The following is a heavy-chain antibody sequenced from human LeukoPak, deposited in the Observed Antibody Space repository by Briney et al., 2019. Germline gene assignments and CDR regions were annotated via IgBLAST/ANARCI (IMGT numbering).Heavy chain of an antibody. CDR3: ARGPIQYCSGDSCYSPFDY. V-gene: IGHV1-69*05. CDR2: IIPIFGTP. Sequence: SVKVSCKASGGTFSNYAVTWVRQAPGQGLEWMGRIIPIFGTPNYAQKFQGRVTITTDESTSTAYMELSSLRSEDTAVYYCARGPIQYCSGDSCYSPFDYWVQGTLVTVSS. D-gene: IGHD2-15*01. J-gene: IGHJ4*02. CDR1: GGTFSNYA.